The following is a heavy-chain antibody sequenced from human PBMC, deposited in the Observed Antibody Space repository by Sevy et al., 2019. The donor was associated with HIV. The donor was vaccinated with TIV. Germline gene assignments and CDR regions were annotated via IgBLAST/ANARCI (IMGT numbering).Heavy chain of an antibody. CDR3: ARGAGYGDYGRYYYYYMDV. D-gene: IGHD4-17*01. CDR2: INDSGST. Sequence: SETLSLTCAVYGGSFSGYYWSWIRQPPGKGLEWIGEINDSGSTNYNPSLKSRVTISVDTSKNQFSLKLSSVTAADTAVYYCARGAGYGDYGRYYYYYMDVWGKGTTVTVSS. J-gene: IGHJ6*03. CDR1: GGSFSGYY. V-gene: IGHV4-34*01.